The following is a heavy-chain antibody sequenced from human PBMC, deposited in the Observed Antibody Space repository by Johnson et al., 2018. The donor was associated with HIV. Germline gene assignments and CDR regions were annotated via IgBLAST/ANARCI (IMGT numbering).Heavy chain of an antibody. J-gene: IGHJ3*02. CDR3: ARARIAARSSPPRPDAFDI. CDR1: GFIFSGFG. D-gene: IGHD6-6*01. V-gene: IGHV3-30*03. CDR2: ISYDGRNK. Sequence: QVQLVESGGGLVQPGGSLRLSCAASGFIFSGFGLHWVRQAPGKGLEWVASISYDGRNKYYADSVRGRITISRDNTKNTLYLQMNSLRAEDTAVYYCARARIAARSSPPRPDAFDIWGQGTMVTVSS.